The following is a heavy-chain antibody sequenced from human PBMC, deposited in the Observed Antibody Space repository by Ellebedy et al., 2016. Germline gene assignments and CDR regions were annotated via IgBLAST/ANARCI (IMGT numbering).Heavy chain of an antibody. CDR1: GYTFTSYG. CDR2: ISAYNGNT. Sequence: ASVKVSCXASGYTFTSYGISWVRQAPGQGLEWMGWISAYNGNTNYAQKLQGRVTMTTDTSTSTAYMELRSLRSDDTAVYYCARDRGSSGWSYPPHDAFDIWGQGTMVTVSS. D-gene: IGHD6-19*01. J-gene: IGHJ3*02. CDR3: ARDRGSSGWSYPPHDAFDI. V-gene: IGHV1-18*01.